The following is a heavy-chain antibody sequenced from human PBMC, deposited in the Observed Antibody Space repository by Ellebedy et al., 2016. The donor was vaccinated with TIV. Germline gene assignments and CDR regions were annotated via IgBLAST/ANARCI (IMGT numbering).Heavy chain of an antibody. Sequence: MPSETLSLTCTVSGGSISSSSYYRGWIRQPPGKGLEWIGSIYYSGITFYNPSLKSRVTISIDTSRNQFSLKLTSVTAADTAVYYCARGYGGISPFDYWGQGTLVTVSS. V-gene: IGHV4-39*07. D-gene: IGHD4-23*01. J-gene: IGHJ4*02. CDR1: GGSISSSSYY. CDR3: ARGYGGISPFDY. CDR2: IYYSGIT.